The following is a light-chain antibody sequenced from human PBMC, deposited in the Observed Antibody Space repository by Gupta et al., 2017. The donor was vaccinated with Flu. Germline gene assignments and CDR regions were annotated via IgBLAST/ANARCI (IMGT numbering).Light chain of an antibody. V-gene: IGKV1-5*03. J-gene: IGKJ1*01. CDR1: QSISSS. CDR2: KAS. CDR3: QQYNSFWT. Sequence: DIQMTQPPSTLSASVGDRVTITCRASQSISSSLAWYQQKPGKAPKLLIYKASSLESGVPSRFSGSGSGTEFTLTISSLQSDDFATYYCQQYNSFWTFGQGTKVEIK.